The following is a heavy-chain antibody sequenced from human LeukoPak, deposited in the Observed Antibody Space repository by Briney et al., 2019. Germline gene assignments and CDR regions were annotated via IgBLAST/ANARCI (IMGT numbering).Heavy chain of an antibody. CDR3: AKVDVDTASFDY. V-gene: IGHV3-23*01. CDR1: GFTFSRHG. J-gene: IGHJ4*02. D-gene: IGHD5-18*01. CDR2: ISGSGGST. Sequence: GGSLRLSCAASGFTFSRHGMHWVRQAPGKGLEWVSAISGSGGSTYYADSVKGRFTISRDNSKNTLYLQMNSLRAEDTAVYYCAKVDVDTASFDYWGQGTLVTVSS.